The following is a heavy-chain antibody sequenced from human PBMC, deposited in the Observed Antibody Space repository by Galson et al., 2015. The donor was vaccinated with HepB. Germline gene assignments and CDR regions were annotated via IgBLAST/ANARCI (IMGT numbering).Heavy chain of an antibody. CDR3: AIIYLGVPAATRAIDY. Sequence: SLRLSCAASGFTFSSYSMNWVRQAPGKGLEWVSYISSSSSTIYYADSVKGRFTISRDNAKNSLYLQMNSLRAEDTAVYYSAIIYLGVPAATRAIDYWGQGTLVTVSS. D-gene: IGHD2-2*01. V-gene: IGHV3-48*01. CDR1: GFTFSSYS. J-gene: IGHJ4*02. CDR2: ISSSSSTI.